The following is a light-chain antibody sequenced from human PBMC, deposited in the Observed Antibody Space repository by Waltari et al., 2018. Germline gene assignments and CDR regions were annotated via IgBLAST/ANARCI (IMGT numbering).Light chain of an antibody. CDR1: QSLLHSNGYNY. V-gene: IGKV2-28*01. Sequence: DIVMTQSPLSLPVTPGESASISCRSRQSLLHSNGYNYLEWYLQKPGQSPHLLIYLVSNRTSGVPDRFSGSGSGTDFTLTISRVGAEDVGVYYCMQALQSPPTFGGGTKVEIK. CDR3: MQALQSPPT. J-gene: IGKJ4*01. CDR2: LVS.